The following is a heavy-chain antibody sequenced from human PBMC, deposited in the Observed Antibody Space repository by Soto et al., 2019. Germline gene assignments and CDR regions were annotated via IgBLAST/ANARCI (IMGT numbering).Heavy chain of an antibody. CDR3: ARVAYCAGDCYFVNYFDY. Sequence: PGESLKISCKGSGYSFTSYWIGWVRQMPGKGLEWMGIIYPGDSDTRYSPSFQGQVTISADKSISTVYLQWSSLNASDTAMYYCARVAYCAGDCYFVNYFDYWGQGTLVTVSS. CDR2: IYPGDSDT. V-gene: IGHV5-51*01. CDR1: GYSFTSYW. D-gene: IGHD2-21*02. J-gene: IGHJ4*02.